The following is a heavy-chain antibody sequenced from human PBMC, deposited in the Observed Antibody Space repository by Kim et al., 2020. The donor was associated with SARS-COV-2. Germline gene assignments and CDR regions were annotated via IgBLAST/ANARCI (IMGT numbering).Heavy chain of an antibody. D-gene: IGHD6-13*01. V-gene: IGHV4-31*03. CDR3: ARVGIKQLASYYFDY. CDR2: IYYSGST. J-gene: IGHJ4*02. CDR1: GGSISSGGYY. Sequence: SETLSLTCTVSGGSISSGGYYWSWIRQHPGKGLEWIGYIYYSGSTYYNPSLKSRVTISVDTSKNQFSLKLSSVTAADTAVYYCARVGIKQLASYYFDYWGQGTLVTVSS.